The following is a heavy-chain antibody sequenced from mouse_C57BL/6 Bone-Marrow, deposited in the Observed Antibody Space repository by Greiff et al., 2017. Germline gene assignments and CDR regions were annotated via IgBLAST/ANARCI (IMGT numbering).Heavy chain of an antibody. CDR3: ASDYDYEFAY. V-gene: IGHV1-20*01. D-gene: IGHD2-4*01. CDR1: GYSFTGYF. J-gene: IGHJ3*01. Sequence: VQLKESGPELVKPGDSVKISCKASGYSFTGYFMNWVMQSHGKSLEWIGRINPYNGDTFYNQKFKGKATLTVDKSSSTAHMELRSLTSEDSAVYYCASDYDYEFAYWGQGTLVTVSA. CDR2: INPYNGDT.